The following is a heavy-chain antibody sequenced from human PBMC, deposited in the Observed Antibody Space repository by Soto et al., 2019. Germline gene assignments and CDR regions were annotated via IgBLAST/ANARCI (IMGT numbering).Heavy chain of an antibody. Sequence: QVQLVQSGAEVKKPGSSVKVSCKASGGTFSSYAISWVRQAPGQGLEWMGGIIPIFGTANYAQKFQGRVTITADKSTSTAYMELSSLRSEDTVVYYCASCSRRCPTKRYYYGMDVWGQGTTVTVSS. CDR1: GGTFSSYA. J-gene: IGHJ6*02. V-gene: IGHV1-69*06. D-gene: IGHD1-1*01. CDR2: IIPIFGTA. CDR3: ASCSRRCPTKRYYYGMDV.